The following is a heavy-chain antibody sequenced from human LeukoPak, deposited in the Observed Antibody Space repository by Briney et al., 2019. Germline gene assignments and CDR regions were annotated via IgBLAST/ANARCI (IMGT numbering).Heavy chain of an antibody. J-gene: IGHJ6*02. CDR2: ITYDGNND. CDR3: VRDQYPVVPGATGMDV. D-gene: IGHD2-15*01. CDR1: GFTLRSYA. Sequence: GGSLRLSCASSGFTLRSYAMHWVRQAPGKGLEWLADITYDGNNDYYADSVKGRFTISRDNSKNTLFLQMNSLRSADTAVYFCVRDQYPVVPGATGMDVWGQGTTVTVSS. V-gene: IGHV3-30-3*01.